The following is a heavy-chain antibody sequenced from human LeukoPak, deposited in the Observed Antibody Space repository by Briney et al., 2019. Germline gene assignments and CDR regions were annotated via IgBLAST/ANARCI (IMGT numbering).Heavy chain of an antibody. V-gene: IGHV1-58*01. CDR3: AAFGSSGWWAFNYFDY. D-gene: IGHD6-19*01. CDR1: GFTFTSSA. Sequence: ASVKVFCKASGFTFTSSAVQWGRQARGQRLEWIGWIVVGSGNTNYAQKFQERVTITRDMSTSTAYMELSSLRSEDTAVYYCAAFGSSGWWAFNYFDYWGQGTLVTVSS. J-gene: IGHJ4*02. CDR2: IVVGSGNT.